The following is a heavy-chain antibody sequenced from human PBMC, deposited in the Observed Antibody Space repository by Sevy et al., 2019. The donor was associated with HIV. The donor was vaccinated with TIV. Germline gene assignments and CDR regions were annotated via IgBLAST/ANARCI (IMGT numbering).Heavy chain of an antibody. D-gene: IGHD6-6*01. CDR3: ASEYSSSSPTYYYGMDV. CDR1: GGTFSSYA. CDR2: IIHIFGTA. J-gene: IGHJ6*02. Sequence: ASVKVSCKASGGTFSSYAISWVRQAPGQGLEWMGGIIHIFGTANYAQKFQGRVTITADESTSTAYMELSSLRSEDTAVYYCASEYSSSSPTYYYGMDVWGQGTTVTVSS. V-gene: IGHV1-69*13.